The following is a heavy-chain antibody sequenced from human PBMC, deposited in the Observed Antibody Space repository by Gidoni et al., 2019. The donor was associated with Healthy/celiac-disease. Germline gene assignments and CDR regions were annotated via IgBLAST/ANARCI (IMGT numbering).Heavy chain of an antibody. V-gene: IGHV3-23*04. J-gene: IGHJ6*02. CDR2: ISGSGGST. CDR3: AKDVDFGSGYSSGGMDV. Sequence: EVQLVESGGGLVQPGGSLRLSCAASGFTFSSYAMSWVRQAPGKGLEWVSAISGSGGSTYSADSVKGRFTISRDNSKNTLYLQMNSLRAEDTAVYYCAKDVDFGSGYSSGGMDVWGQGTTVTVSS. D-gene: IGHD6-25*01. CDR1: GFTFSSYA.